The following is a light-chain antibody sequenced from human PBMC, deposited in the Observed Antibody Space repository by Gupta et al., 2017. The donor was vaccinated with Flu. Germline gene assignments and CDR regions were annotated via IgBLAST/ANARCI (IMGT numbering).Light chain of an antibody. V-gene: IGLV2-18*02. CDR1: GSDVGTYNR. Sequence: HSALTQPPSVSGSPGQSVTISCTGTGSDVGTYNRVSWYRQPPGTAHNLIIYEVSNRPAGVPVRFSGSESGNTASLTISGLQGEDDADYYCSSYTTSDMFVFGTGTKVTVL. J-gene: IGLJ1*01. CDR2: EVS. CDR3: SSYTTSDMFV.